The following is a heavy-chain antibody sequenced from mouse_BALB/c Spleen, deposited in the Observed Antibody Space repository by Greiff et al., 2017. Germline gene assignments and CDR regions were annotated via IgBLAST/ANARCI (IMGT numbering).Heavy chain of an antibody. CDR2: INPSTGYT. Sequence: SGAELAKPGASVKMSCKASGYTFTSYWMHWVKQRPGQGLEWIGYINPSTGYTEYNQKFKDKATLTADKSSSTAYMQLSSLTSEDSAVYYCAISNWDLDYWGQGTTLTVSS. J-gene: IGHJ2*01. D-gene: IGHD4-1*01. CDR1: GYTFTSYW. CDR3: AISNWDLDY. V-gene: IGHV1-7*01.